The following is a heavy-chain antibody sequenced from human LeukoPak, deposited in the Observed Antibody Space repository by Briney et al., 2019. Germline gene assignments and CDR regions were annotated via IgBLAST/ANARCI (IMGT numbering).Heavy chain of an antibody. Sequence: GGSLRLSCAASGFTFSSYGMHWVRQAPGKGLEWVAVISYDGSNKYYADSVKGRFTISRDNSKNTLYLQMNSLRAEDTAVYYCAKGETKVTTYFDYWGQGTLVTVSS. V-gene: IGHV3-30*18. CDR1: GFTFSSYG. CDR3: AKGETKVTTYFDY. CDR2: ISYDGSNK. D-gene: IGHD4-17*01. J-gene: IGHJ4*02.